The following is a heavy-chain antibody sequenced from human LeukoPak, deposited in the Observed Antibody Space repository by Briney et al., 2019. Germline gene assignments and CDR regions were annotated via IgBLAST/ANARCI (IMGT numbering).Heavy chain of an antibody. CDR3: ASTLLGIFDY. V-gene: IGHV4-59*01. CDR1: GGSISSYY. D-gene: IGHD7-27*01. J-gene: IGHJ4*02. CDR2: IYYSGST. Sequence: SETLSLTCTVSGGSISSYYWSWIRQPPGKGLEWIGYIYYSGSTNYNPSLKSRVTISVDTSKNQFSLMLSSVTAADTAVYYCASTLLGIFDYWGQGTLVTVSS.